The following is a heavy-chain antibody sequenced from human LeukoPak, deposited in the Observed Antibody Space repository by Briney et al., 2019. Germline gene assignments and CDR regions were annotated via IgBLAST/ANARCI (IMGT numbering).Heavy chain of an antibody. CDR2: INPNSGGT. V-gene: IGHV1-2*02. D-gene: IGHD6-19*01. J-gene: IGHJ5*02. CDR3: ASGGAVAGTRNWFDP. CDR1: GYTFTGYY. Sequence: ASVKVSCKASGYTFTGYYMHWVRQAPGQGLEWMGWINPNSGGTNYAQKFQGRVTMTRDTSISTAYMELSRLRSDDTAVYYCASGGAVAGTRNWFDPWGQGALVTVSS.